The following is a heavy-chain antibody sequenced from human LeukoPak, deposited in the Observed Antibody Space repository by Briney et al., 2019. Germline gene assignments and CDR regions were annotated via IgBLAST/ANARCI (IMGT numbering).Heavy chain of an antibody. CDR3: ARGVSWYNWFDP. CDR2: IYSSGTT. V-gene: IGHV4-4*07. J-gene: IGHJ5*02. CDR1: GGSINTFY. D-gene: IGHD6-13*01. Sequence: PSETLSLTCTASGGSINTFYWHWIRRPAGKGLEWVGCIYSSGTTNYNPSLMSRVTMSLDTSQNQFSLTLRSVTAADTAVYYCARGVSWYNWFDPWGQGTLVTVPS.